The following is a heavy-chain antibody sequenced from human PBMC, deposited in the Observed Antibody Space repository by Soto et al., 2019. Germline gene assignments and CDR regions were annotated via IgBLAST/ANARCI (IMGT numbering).Heavy chain of an antibody. Sequence: GGSLRLSRTDSGFSFNTYVMDWVRQAPGKGLEWVARILYDGSKEYYADPVKGRFTISRDNSKNTLYLQMDRLRVEDTAVYFCAKGLALMADHWGQGTPVTVSS. V-gene: IGHV3-30*18. D-gene: IGHD2-21*01. CDR3: AKGLALMADH. CDR2: ILYDGSKE. CDR1: GFSFNTYV. J-gene: IGHJ4*02.